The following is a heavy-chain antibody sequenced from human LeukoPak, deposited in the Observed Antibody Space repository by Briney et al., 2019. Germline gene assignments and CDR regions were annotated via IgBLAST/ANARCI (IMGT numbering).Heavy chain of an antibody. CDR3: AILVNPMRAFDI. Sequence: TPSETLSLTCTVSGGSISSYYWSWIRQPPGKGLEWIGYIYYSGSTNYNPSLKSRVTISVDTSKNQFSLKLSSVTAADTAVYYCAILVNPMRAFDIWGQGTMVTVSS. J-gene: IGHJ3*02. CDR1: GGSISSYY. D-gene: IGHD3-9*01. V-gene: IGHV4-59*08. CDR2: IYYSGST.